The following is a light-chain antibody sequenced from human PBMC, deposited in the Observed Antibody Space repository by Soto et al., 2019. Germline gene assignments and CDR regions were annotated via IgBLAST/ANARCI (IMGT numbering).Light chain of an antibody. CDR1: SSDVGGYNY. CDR3: CSCAGPNTFVV. J-gene: IGLJ2*01. V-gene: IGLV2-11*01. Sequence: QSVLTQPRSVSGSPGQSVTISCTGTSSDVGGYNYVSWYQQHPGKAPKLMIYDVSKRPSGVPDRFSGPKSGNTASLTISGLQAEDEADYYCCSCAGPNTFVVLGGGTKVTVL. CDR2: DVS.